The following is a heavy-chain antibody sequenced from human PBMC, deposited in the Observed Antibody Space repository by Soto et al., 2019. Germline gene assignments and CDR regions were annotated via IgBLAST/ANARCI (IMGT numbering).Heavy chain of an antibody. D-gene: IGHD2-15*01. CDR1: GGSISSGGYH. Sequence: SETLSLTCTVSGGSISSGGYHWSWIRQHPGKGLEWIGYIYYSGSTYYNPSLKSRVTISVDTSKNQFSLKLSSVTAADTAVYYCARQSDCSGGSCYWVSYYYYYMDVWGKGTTVTVSS. V-gene: IGHV4-31*03. J-gene: IGHJ6*03. CDR2: IYYSGST. CDR3: ARQSDCSGGSCYWVSYYYYYMDV.